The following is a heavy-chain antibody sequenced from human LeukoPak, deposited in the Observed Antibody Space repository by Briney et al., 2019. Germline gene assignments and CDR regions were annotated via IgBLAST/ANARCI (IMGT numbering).Heavy chain of an antibody. V-gene: IGHV1-46*01. CDR3: ARDQGGFDY. CDR1: GYTFTSNY. Sequence: ASVTVSCKASGYTFTSNYIHWVRPAPGQGLEWMGMIYPRDGSTSYAQKFQGRVTVTRDTSTSTVHMELSGLRSEDTAVYYCARDQGGFDYWGQGTLVTVSS. J-gene: IGHJ4*02. CDR2: IYPRDGST.